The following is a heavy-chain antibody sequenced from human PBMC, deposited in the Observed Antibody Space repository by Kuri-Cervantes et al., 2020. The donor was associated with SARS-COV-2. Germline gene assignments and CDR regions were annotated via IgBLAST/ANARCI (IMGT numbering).Heavy chain of an antibody. Sequence: GGSLRLSCAASGFTFSSYSMNWVRQAPGKGLEWVSYISSSSSTIYYADSVKGRFTISRDNAKNSLYLQMNSLRAEDTAAYYCARVRFLEWLPDDYWGQGTLVTVSS. CDR1: GFTFSSYS. V-gene: IGHV3-48*01. J-gene: IGHJ4*02. CDR2: ISSSSSTI. D-gene: IGHD3-3*01. CDR3: ARVRFLEWLPDDY.